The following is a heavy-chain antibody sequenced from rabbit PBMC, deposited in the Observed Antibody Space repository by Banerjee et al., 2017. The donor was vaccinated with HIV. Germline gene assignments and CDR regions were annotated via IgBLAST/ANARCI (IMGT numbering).Heavy chain of an antibody. CDR2: IYTGDGAT. V-gene: IGHV1S40*01. J-gene: IGHJ3*01. Sequence: QQLVESGGDLVKPGASLTLTCTASGFTISSGHDMCWVRQAPGKGLEWIGGIYTGDGATYYASWAKGRFTISKTSSTTVTLQMTSLTAADTATYFCARADDEYTDWFSRLDVWGPGTLVTV. CDR3: ARADDEYTDWFSRLDV. D-gene: IGHD2-1*01. CDR1: GFTISSGHD.